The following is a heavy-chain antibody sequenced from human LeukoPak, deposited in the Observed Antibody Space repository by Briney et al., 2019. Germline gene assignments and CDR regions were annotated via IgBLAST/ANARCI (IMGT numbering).Heavy chain of an antibody. CDR2: FDPEDVET. V-gene: IGHV1-24*01. D-gene: IGHD3-10*01. Sequence: ASAKVSCKASGYTLIELSMHWVRQAPGQGHEWMGGFDPEDVETIYAQKFQGRVTMTEDTSTDTAYMELSSLRSEDTAVYYCATKPYSITMVRGVPPGDYYGMDVWGQGTTVTVSS. CDR3: ATKPYSITMVRGVPPGDYYGMDV. J-gene: IGHJ6*02. CDR1: GYTLIELS.